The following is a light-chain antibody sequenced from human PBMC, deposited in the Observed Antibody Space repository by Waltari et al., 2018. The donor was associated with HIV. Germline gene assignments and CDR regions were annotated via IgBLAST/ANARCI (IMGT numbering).Light chain of an antibody. J-gene: IGLJ3*02. CDR2: DDS. CDR1: GIGGKS. V-gene: IGLV3-21*02. CDR3: QVLVSRNDLPYVL. Sequence: SFVLTQPPSVSVATGQTSRITCGGDGIGGKSVHWSHQKPGQAPVLVVSDDSDRPSGIPERFSGSNSGNTATLIISTVEAGDEADYYCQVLVSRNDLPYVLFGGGTKLTVL.